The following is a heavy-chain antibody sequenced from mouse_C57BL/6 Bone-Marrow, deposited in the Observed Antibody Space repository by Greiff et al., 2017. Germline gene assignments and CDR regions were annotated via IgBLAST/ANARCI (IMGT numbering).Heavy chain of an antibody. CDR1: GYTFTNYW. J-gene: IGHJ4*01. D-gene: IGHD2-4*01. CDR2: MHPNGGSP. CDR3: ARSYDYDDYTMDY. Sequence: QVQLKQPGAELVKPGASVKLSCKASGYTFTNYWMHWVKQRPGHGLEWIGMMHPNGGSPDYNEKFKSEATLSVDKSSRTAYMELRSLTSEDSAVYYCARSYDYDDYTMDYGGQGTSVTVSS. V-gene: IGHV1-64*01.